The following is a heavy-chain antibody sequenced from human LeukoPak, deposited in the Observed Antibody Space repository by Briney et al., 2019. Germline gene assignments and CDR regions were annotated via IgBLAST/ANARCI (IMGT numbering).Heavy chain of an antibody. D-gene: IGHD3-10*01. J-gene: IGHJ4*02. V-gene: IGHV3-13*01. CDR1: RFTFSSYD. CDR2: IGTAGDS. CDR3: ARGYSYRYEY. Sequence: GGSLRLSCAASRFTFSSYDMHWVRQPTGRGLEWVAAIGTAGDSYYPGSVRGRFTVSREDAKNSLYLQMNSLTAGDTAVYYCARGYSYRYEYWGQGTLVTVSS.